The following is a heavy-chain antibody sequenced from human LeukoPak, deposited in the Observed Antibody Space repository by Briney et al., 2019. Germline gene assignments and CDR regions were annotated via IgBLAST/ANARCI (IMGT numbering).Heavy chain of an antibody. Sequence: SGGSLRLSCAASGFTFSTFSMNWVRQAPGKGLEWVSSISSRSTYIFYADSVKGRFTTPRDNGKNSLYLQMSSLRAEDTAVYYCARGTDYGGGMRGSPFDYWGQGTLVTVSS. CDR3: ARGTDYGGGMRGSPFDY. CDR2: ISSRSTYI. V-gene: IGHV3-21*01. CDR1: GFTFSTFS. J-gene: IGHJ4*02. D-gene: IGHD4-23*01.